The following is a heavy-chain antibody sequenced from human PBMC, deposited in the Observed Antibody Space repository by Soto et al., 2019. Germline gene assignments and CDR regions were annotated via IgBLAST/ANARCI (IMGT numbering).Heavy chain of an antibody. CDR2: IYDSETA. V-gene: IGHV4-31*03. CDR1: GGSVSSGRFY. CDR3: ARENFGVVIHNAFDL. D-gene: IGHD3-3*01. Sequence: QVQLQESGPGLVRPSQTLSLTCTVSGGSVSSGRFYWNWIRQRPGKGLEWLGYIYDSETAYYNPSLESRLTISLDTSKNQFSLKVTSVTPADTVVYYCARENFGVVIHNAFDLWGQGTMVTVSA. J-gene: IGHJ3*01.